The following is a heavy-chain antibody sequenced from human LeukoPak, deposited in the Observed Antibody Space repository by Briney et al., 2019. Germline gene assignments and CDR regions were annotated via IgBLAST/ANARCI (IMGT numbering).Heavy chain of an antibody. J-gene: IGHJ4*02. CDR1: GFTFSSYW. D-gene: IGHD5-24*01. CDR3: ARGWEMATIGYDY. CDR2: IKEDGSEK. Sequence: GGSLRLSCAVSGFTFSSYWMTWVRQAPGKGLEWVASIKEDGSEKYYEDSVKGRFTISRDNAKNSLYLQMNSLRAEDTAVYYCARGWEMATIGYDYWGQGTLVTVSS. V-gene: IGHV3-7*02.